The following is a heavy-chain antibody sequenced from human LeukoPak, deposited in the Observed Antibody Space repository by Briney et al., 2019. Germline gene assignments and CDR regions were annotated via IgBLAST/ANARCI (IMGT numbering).Heavy chain of an antibody. CDR3: ARYPRAWYSYGPISGYFDY. V-gene: IGHV3-21*01. J-gene: IGHJ4*02. CDR1: GFTLSTYA. D-gene: IGHD5-18*01. Sequence: GESRRLSCAPSGFTLSTYAMNWVRQAPGRGREWVSSISTGGSDIHYADSVKGPFTTSRDNAKSSPYLQTDSLRAEDTAVYYCARYPRAWYSYGPISGYFDYWGQGTLVTVSS. CDR2: ISTGGSDI.